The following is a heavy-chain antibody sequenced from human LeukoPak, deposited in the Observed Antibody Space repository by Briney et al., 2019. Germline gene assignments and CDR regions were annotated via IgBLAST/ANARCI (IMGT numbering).Heavy chain of an antibody. D-gene: IGHD2-2*02. J-gene: IGHJ4*02. CDR3: ARDVTDIVVVPAAIGEYRYYFDY. CDR1: GYTFTGYY. Sequence: ASVKVSCKASGYTFTGYYMHWVRQAPGQGLEWMGRINPNSGGTNYAQKFQGRVTMTRDTSISTAYMELSRLRSDDTAVYYCARDVTDIVVVPAAIGEYRYYFDYWGQGTLVTVSS. CDR2: INPNSGGT. V-gene: IGHV1-2*06.